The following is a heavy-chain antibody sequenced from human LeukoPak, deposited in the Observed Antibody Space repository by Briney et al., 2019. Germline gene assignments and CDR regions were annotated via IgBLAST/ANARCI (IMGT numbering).Heavy chain of an antibody. Sequence: KHGESLEISCKGSGSSFTSYWIGWVRQLPGKGREWMGIIYPGDSDTRYSPSFQGQVTISADKSISTAYLQWSSLKASDTAMYYCARRVDSSGYHYYFGYWGQGTLVTVSS. V-gene: IGHV5-51*01. D-gene: IGHD3-22*01. J-gene: IGHJ4*02. CDR3: ARRVDSSGYHYYFGY. CDR2: IYPGDSDT. CDR1: GSSFTSYW.